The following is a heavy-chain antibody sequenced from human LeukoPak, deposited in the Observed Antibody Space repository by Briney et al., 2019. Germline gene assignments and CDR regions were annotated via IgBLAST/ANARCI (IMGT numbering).Heavy chain of an antibody. Sequence: SETLSLTCTVSGGSVSSGSYYWSWIRQPPGKGLEWIGYFYYSGSTNYNPSLKSRVTISMDTTKNQFSLRLNSVTAADTAVYYCARDGYYGSGSFDPWGQGTLVTVSS. D-gene: IGHD3-10*01. J-gene: IGHJ5*02. CDR3: ARDGYYGSGSFDP. CDR2: FYYSGST. CDR1: GGSVSSGSYY. V-gene: IGHV4-61*01.